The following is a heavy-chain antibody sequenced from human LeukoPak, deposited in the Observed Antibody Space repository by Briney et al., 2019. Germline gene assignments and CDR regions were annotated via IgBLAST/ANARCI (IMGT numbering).Heavy chain of an antibody. CDR1: GCTFSDYS. CDR2: IWYDGSNT. J-gene: IGHJ4*02. V-gene: IGHV3-33*01. D-gene: IGHD3-22*01. Sequence: PGGSLKLSCAASGCTFSDYSLHWFRQAPGKGLQWVAVIWYDGSNTYYADSVKGRFTISRDNSRNTLYLQMSSLRAEDTAVSYCVRELPPVVQYYFDYWGPGTLVTISS. CDR3: VRELPPVVQYYFDY.